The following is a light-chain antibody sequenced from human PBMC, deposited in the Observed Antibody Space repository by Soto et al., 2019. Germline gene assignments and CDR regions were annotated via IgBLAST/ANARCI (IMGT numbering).Light chain of an antibody. V-gene: IGLV1-47*01. Sequence: QSVLTQPPSASGNPGQRLTISCSGSTSNILRNYVYWYRQLPGTAPRLLISMNDQRPSGVPDRFSGSKSGTSASLAISGLRSDDEAVYYCASWDGSLSGYVFGTGTKLPVL. CDR2: MND. CDR3: ASWDGSLSGYV. J-gene: IGLJ1*01. CDR1: TSNILRNY.